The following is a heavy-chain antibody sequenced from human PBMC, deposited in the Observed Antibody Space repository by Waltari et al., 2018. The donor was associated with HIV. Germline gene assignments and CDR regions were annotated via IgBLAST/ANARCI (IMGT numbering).Heavy chain of an antibody. D-gene: IGHD6-13*01. CDR3: GSLRAADYAMDV. CDR2: IYSDGRT. J-gene: IGHJ6*02. Sequence: VQLVETGGGLIQPGGSLRLSCTASGFPVGGNYMSWVRQGPGKGLGWVSVIYSDGRTYYADSVKGRFTISRDTSKNTLYLQMNSLRAEDTAVYFCGSLRAADYAMDVWGQGTTVTVSS. CDR1: GFPVGGNY. V-gene: IGHV3-53*02.